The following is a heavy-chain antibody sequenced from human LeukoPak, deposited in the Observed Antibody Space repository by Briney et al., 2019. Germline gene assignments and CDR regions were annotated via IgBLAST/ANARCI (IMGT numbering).Heavy chain of an antibody. CDR1: GGSISNGGYY. V-gene: IGHV4-30-2*01. CDR2: IYNSGST. J-gene: IGHJ4*02. Sequence: SQTLSLTCTVSGGSISNGGYYWSWIRQPPGKGLEWVGYIYNSGSTYYNPFPKSRVTISVDRSKNQFSLKLSSVTAADTAVYYCARAYDSSGYCDYWGQGTLVTVSS. D-gene: IGHD3-22*01. CDR3: ARAYDSSGYCDY.